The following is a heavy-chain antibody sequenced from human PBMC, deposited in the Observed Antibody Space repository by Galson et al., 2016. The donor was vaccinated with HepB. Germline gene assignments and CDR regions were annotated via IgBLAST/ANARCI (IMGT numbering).Heavy chain of an antibody. CDR3: ARGSGYTSAWYPGGIRY. V-gene: IGHV3-21*01. CDR2: ISGGSSHM. CDR1: AFTFSSYT. J-gene: IGHJ4*02. D-gene: IGHD6-19*01. Sequence: SLRLSCADSAFTFSSYTMTWVRQAPGKGLEWLSSISGGSSHMFYADSVKGRFTISRDNTKNSLYLQMDSLRAEDTAIYYCARGSGYTSAWYPGGIRYWGQGTLVTVPS.